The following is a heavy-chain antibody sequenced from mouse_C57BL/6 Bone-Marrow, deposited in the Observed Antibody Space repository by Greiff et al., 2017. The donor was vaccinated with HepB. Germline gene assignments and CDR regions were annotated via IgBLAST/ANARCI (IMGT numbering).Heavy chain of an antibody. CDR3: TRSYYGSSYGY. Sequence: VQLQQSGAELVRPGASVTLSCKASGYTFTDYEMHWVKQTPVHGLEWIGAIDPETGGTAYNQKFKGKAILTADKSSSTAYMELHSLTSEDSAVYYCTRSYYGSSYGYWGQGTTLTVSS. V-gene: IGHV1-15*01. D-gene: IGHD1-1*01. J-gene: IGHJ2*01. CDR1: GYTFTDYE. CDR2: IDPETGGT.